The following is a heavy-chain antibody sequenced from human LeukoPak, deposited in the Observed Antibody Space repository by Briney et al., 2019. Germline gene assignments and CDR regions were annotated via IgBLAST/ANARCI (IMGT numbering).Heavy chain of an antibody. Sequence: PGGSLSLFCAASGFTFSNYAMSCVRQAPGKGLEWVSGISGSGGDTYYADSVKGRFTISRDNSKNTLYLQMNSLRAEDTAVYYCAKDRSCTNNICHGDFDYWGQGTLVTVSS. CDR1: GFTFSNYA. CDR2: ISGSGGDT. D-gene: IGHD2-8*01. J-gene: IGHJ4*02. CDR3: AKDRSCTNNICHGDFDY. V-gene: IGHV3-23*01.